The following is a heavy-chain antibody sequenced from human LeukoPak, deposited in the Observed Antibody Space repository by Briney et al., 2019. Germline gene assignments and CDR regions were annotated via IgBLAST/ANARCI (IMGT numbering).Heavy chain of an antibody. CDR1: ELSVSSNY. CDR3: AREIGRGVISPYFDH. J-gene: IGHJ4*02. D-gene: IGHD2-21*01. Sequence: GGSLRLSCAASELSVSSNYMSWIRQAPGKGLEWVAILYSSGRTEYADSVKGRFAVSRDNSKNTLYLQMNSLRVEDTAVYYCAREIGRGVISPYFDHWGQGALVTVSS. V-gene: IGHV3-53*01. CDR2: LYSSGRT.